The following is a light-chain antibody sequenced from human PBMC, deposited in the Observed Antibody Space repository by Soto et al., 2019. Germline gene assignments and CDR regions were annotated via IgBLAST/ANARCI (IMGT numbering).Light chain of an antibody. J-gene: IGKJ2*01. CDR3: HQFGSSPPAFT. CDR1: QSVSTRY. V-gene: IGKV3-20*01. CDR2: GPS. Sequence: ESMLTQSPGTLSLSPGERATLSCRASQSVSTRYLAWYQQKPGQAPRLLIYGPSIRATGIPDRFSGSGSGIYFTLTISRLEPEDFAVYYCHQFGSSPPAFTFGQGPKLEI.